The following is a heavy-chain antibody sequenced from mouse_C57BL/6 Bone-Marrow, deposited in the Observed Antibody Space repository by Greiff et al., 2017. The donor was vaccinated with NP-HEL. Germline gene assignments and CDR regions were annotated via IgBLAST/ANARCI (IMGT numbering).Heavy chain of an antibody. CDR1: GYTFNSYT. Sequence: VQLQQSGAELARPGASVKMSCKASGYTFNSYTMHWVKQRPGQGLEWIGYINPSSGYTKYNQKFKDKATLTADKSSSTAYMQLSSLTSEDSAVYYCALRWGFDYWGQGTTLTVSS. CDR2: INPSSGYT. D-gene: IGHD1-1*01. CDR3: ALRWGFDY. J-gene: IGHJ2*01. V-gene: IGHV1-4*01.